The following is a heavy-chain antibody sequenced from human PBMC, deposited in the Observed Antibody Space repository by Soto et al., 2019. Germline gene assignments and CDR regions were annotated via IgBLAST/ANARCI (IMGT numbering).Heavy chain of an antibody. J-gene: IGHJ4*02. D-gene: IGHD3-22*01. CDR3: ATMNQKNDY. Sequence: GASVKVSCKASGYTFTSYWIGWVRQMPGKGLEWMGIIYPGDSDTRYSPSFQGQVTISADKSISTAYLQWSSLKASDTAMYYCATMNQKNDYWGQGTLVTVSS. CDR1: GYTFTSYW. V-gene: IGHV5-51*01. CDR2: IYPGDSDT.